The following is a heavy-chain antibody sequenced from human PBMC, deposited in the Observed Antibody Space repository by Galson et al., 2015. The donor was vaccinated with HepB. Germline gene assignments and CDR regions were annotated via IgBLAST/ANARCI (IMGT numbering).Heavy chain of an antibody. D-gene: IGHD3-16*01. CDR1: GGSISRYY. Sequence: SETLSLTCTVSGGSISRYYWNWIRQPPGKGLEWIGYVSYSGSTNYNPSLQSRVTISVDTSKNQFSLKLGSVTAADTAVYYCAREPGGPGGYYYNGMDIWGQGTTVTVSS. CDR3: AREPGGPGGYYYNGMDI. CDR2: VSYSGST. J-gene: IGHJ6*02. V-gene: IGHV4-59*01.